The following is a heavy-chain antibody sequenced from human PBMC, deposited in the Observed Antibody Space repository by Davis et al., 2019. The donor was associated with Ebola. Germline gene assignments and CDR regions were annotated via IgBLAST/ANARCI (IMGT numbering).Heavy chain of an antibody. CDR2: ISGYEDNT. CDR3: ARDLATSSGAHFFYFGMDV. CDR1: GYTFTSYG. D-gene: IGHD3-10*01. J-gene: IGHJ6*04. V-gene: IGHV1-18*01. Sequence: AASVKVSCKASGYTFTSYGISWVRQAPGQGLEWMGWISGYEDNTNYAPRFQGRITLAKDRAKSTVYMELRSLTSDDTAVYYCARDLATSSGAHFFYFGMDVWGEGTSVAVSS.